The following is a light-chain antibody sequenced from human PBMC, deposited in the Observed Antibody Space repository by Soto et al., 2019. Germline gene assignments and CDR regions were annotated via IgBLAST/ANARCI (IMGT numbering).Light chain of an antibody. CDR2: EVN. J-gene: IGLJ1*01. Sequence: QSGLTQPPPASGSPGQTVAISCTGTSSDVGGYNYVSWYQQHPGKAPKLMIYEVNKRPSGVPDRFSGSKSGNTASLTVSGLQAEDEADYYCSSYAGSSNVFGTGTKVTVL. V-gene: IGLV2-8*01. CDR1: SSDVGGYNY. CDR3: SSYAGSSNV.